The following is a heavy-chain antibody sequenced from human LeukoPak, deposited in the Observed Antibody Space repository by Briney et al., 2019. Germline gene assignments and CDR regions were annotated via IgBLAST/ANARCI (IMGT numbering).Heavy chain of an antibody. V-gene: IGHV3-23*01. CDR1: GFTFSSYG. CDR3: AKPYSGTILTGWFDP. CDR2: ISGSGGST. D-gene: IGHD3-9*01. Sequence: GRSLRLSCAASGFTFSSYGMHWVRQAPGKGLEWVSIISGSGGSTSYADSVKGRFTISRDNSKNTLYLQMNSLRAEDTALYYCAKPYSGTILTGWFDPWGQGTLVTVSS. J-gene: IGHJ5*02.